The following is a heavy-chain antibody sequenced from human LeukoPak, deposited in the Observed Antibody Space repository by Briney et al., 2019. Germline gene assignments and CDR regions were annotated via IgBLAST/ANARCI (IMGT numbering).Heavy chain of an antibody. D-gene: IGHD2-21*02. CDR1: GFTFSDHY. Sequence: GGSLRLSCTASGFTFSDHYMDWVRQAPGKGLEWVSSISSSSSYIYYADSVKGRFTISRDNAKNSLYLQMNSLRAEDTAVYYCARDAYCGGDCYDAFDIWGQGTMVTVSS. V-gene: IGHV3-21*01. J-gene: IGHJ3*02. CDR3: ARDAYCGGDCYDAFDI. CDR2: ISSSSSYI.